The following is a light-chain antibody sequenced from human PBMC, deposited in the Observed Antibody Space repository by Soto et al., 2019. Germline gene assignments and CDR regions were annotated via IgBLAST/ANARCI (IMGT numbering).Light chain of an antibody. Sequence: EIVMTQSPATLSVSPGERATLSCRASQSVSRNLAWYQQKPGQAPRLLIYAASTRATGIPARFSGSGSGTEFPLTISSLQSEDFAVYYCQQYNNWPYTCGQGTKLEIK. J-gene: IGKJ2*01. CDR1: QSVSRN. CDR2: AAS. CDR3: QQYNNWPYT. V-gene: IGKV3-15*01.